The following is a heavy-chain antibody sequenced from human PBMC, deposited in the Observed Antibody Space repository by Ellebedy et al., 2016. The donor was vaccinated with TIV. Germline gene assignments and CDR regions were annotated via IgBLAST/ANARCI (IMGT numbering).Heavy chain of an antibody. J-gene: IGHJ6*02. CDR1: GFGFNNFG. CDR3: AKDHGPETGTQYAYFYGVDV. Sequence: GESLKISCAASGFGFNNFGMLWVRQAAGKGLEWVAFIWHDGSHQYYRDSVKGRFTISRDNSKNTLFLQMNGLRAEDTAVYYCAKDHGPETGTQYAYFYGVDVWGQGSTVTVSS. V-gene: IGHV3-30*02. CDR2: IWHDGSHQ. D-gene: IGHD3-9*01.